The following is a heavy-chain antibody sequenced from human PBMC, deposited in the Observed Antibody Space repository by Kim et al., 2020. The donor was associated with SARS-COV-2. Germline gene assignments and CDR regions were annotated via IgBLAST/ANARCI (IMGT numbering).Heavy chain of an antibody. CDR2: ILDSGIT. CDR1: GGSISSYF. J-gene: IGHJ5*02. D-gene: IGHD6-19*01. Sequence: SETLSLTCTVSGGSISSYFWSWIRQPPWKGLEWIGYILDSGITNFNPSLTSRVTISVDTSKNQFSLKLSSVTAADTAMYYCARHARAVAGTGIFDSWGQG. V-gene: IGHV4-59*08. CDR3: ARHARAVAGTGIFDS.